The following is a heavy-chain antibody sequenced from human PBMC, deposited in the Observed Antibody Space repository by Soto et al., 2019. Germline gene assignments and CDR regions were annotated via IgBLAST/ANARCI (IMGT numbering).Heavy chain of an antibody. CDR2: MNPNSGNT. CDR3: ARGGESSSWYYYYYMDV. Sequence: ASVKVSCKASGYTFTSYDISWVRQATGQGLEWMGWMNPNSGNTGYAQKFQGRVTMTRNTSISTAYMELSSLRSEDTAVYYCARGGESSSWYYYYYMDVWGKGTTVTVSS. J-gene: IGHJ6*03. D-gene: IGHD6-13*01. V-gene: IGHV1-8*01. CDR1: GYTFTSYD.